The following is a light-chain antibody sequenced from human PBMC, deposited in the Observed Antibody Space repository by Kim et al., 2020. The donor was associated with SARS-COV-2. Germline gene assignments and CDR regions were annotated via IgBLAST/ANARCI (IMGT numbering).Light chain of an antibody. Sequence: DIQMTQSPSTLSASVGDRVTITCRASQSISSWLAWYQQKPGKAPNLLIYKASSLESEVPSRFSGSGSGTEFTLTISSLQPDDFATYYCQQYNSYSLTFGGGTKVDIK. CDR3: QQYNSYSLT. CDR1: QSISSW. V-gene: IGKV1-5*03. J-gene: IGKJ4*01. CDR2: KAS.